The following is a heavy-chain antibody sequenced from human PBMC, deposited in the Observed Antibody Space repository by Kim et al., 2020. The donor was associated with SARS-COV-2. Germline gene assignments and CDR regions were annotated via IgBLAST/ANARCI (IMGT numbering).Heavy chain of an antibody. CDR1: GYTFTSYY. V-gene: IGHV1-46*01. Sequence: ASVKVSCKASGYTFTSYYMHWVRQAPGQGLEWMGIINPSGGSTSYAQKFQGRVTMTRDTSTSTVYMELSSLRSEDTAVYYCARGKGIAVAGTVYFDYWGQGTLVTVSS. CDR2: INPSGGST. D-gene: IGHD6-19*01. J-gene: IGHJ4*02. CDR3: ARGKGIAVAGTVYFDY.